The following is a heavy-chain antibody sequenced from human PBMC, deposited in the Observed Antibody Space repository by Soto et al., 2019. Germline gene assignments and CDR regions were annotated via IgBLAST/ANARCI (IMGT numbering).Heavy chain of an antibody. D-gene: IGHD2-2*01. CDR2: TYPGDSDT. Sequence: GESLKISCKGSGYGFTSYWVAWVRQVPGKGLELMGITYPGDSDTRYSPSFQGQVTISADKSITTAYVQWNSLKASDTATYYCARLDCSTASCYRGNFYYGIDVWGQGTTVTVSS. CDR3: ARLDCSTASCYRGNFYYGIDV. V-gene: IGHV5-51*01. CDR1: GYGFTSYW. J-gene: IGHJ6*02.